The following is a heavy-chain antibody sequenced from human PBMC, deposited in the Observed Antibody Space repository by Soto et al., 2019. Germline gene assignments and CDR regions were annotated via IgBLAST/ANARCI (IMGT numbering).Heavy chain of an antibody. Sequence: QVQLVESGGGVVQPGRSLRLSCAASGFTFSNYAMHLVRQAPGKGLEWVAVISYDASNKYYADSLKGRCTISRDNSKNTLCLQMNSPRTEGTAVYYWTGDSRFAPTFDSWGQGTLVTVSS. D-gene: IGHD2-2*01. CDR1: GFTFSNYA. J-gene: IGHJ4*02. V-gene: IGHV3-30-3*01. CDR3: TGDSRFAPTFDS. CDR2: ISYDASNK.